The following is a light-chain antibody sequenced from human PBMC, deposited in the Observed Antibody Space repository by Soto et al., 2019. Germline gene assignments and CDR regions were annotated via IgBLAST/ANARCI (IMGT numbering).Light chain of an antibody. V-gene: IGKV1-5*03. Sequence: DIQVTQSPSALSAPVGDRVTITCRASQSVDNWLAWYQRRPGKAPKLLIYMASTLEVGVPSRFSGSASGTEFTLTISSLQPDDSATYYCQQYKTYSPTFGQGTKVEI. CDR2: MAS. CDR1: QSVDNW. CDR3: QQYKTYSPT. J-gene: IGKJ1*01.